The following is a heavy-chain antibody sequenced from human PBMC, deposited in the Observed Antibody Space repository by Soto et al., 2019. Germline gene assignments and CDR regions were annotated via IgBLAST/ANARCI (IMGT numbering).Heavy chain of an antibody. CDR3: ARGSIAVAGTGVVY. D-gene: IGHD6-19*01. V-gene: IGHV3-30-3*01. Sequence: PGGSLRLSCAASGFTFISYAMHWVRQAPGKGLEWVAVISYDGSNKYYADSVKGRFTISRDNSKNTLYLQMNSLRAEDTAVYYCARGSIAVAGTGVVYWGQGTLVTVSS. J-gene: IGHJ4*02. CDR1: GFTFISYA. CDR2: ISYDGSNK.